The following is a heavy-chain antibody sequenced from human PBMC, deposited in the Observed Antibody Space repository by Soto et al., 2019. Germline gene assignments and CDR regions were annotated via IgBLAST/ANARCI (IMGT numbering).Heavy chain of an antibody. Sequence: ASVKVSCKASGGTFSSYAISWVRQAPGQGLEWMGGIIPIFGTANYAQKFQGRVTITADESTSTAYMELSSLRSEDTAVYYCASHNYPPMEYYYYGMDVWGQGTTVTVSS. V-gene: IGHV1-69*13. J-gene: IGHJ6*02. CDR1: GGTFSSYA. D-gene: IGHD4-4*01. CDR3: ASHNYPPMEYYYYGMDV. CDR2: IIPIFGTA.